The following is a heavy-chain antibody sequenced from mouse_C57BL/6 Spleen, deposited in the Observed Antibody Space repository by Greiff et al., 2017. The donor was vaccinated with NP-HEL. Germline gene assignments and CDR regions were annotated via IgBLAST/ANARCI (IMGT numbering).Heavy chain of an antibody. CDR3: ARSDPDYGSSHWYFDV. CDR2: INPGSGGT. Sequence: LVESGAELVRPGTSVKVSCKASGYAFTNYLIEWVKQRPGQGLEWIGVINPGSGGTNYNEKFKGKATLTADKSSSTAYMQLSSLTSEDSAVYFCARSDPDYGSSHWYFDVWGTGTTVTVSS. V-gene: IGHV1-54*01. D-gene: IGHD1-1*01. CDR1: GYAFTNYL. J-gene: IGHJ1*03.